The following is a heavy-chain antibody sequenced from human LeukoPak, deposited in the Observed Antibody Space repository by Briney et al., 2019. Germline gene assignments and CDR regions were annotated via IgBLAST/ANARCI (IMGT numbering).Heavy chain of an antibody. CDR1: GGTLSSYA. CDR3: ARDPTLIAAAASFDY. Sequence: ASVKVSCKASGGTLSSYAISWVRQAPGQGLEWMGWISAYNGNTNYAQKLQGRVTMTTDTSTSTAYMELRSLRSDDTAVYYCARDPTLIAAAASFDYWGQGTLVTVSS. CDR2: ISAYNGNT. D-gene: IGHD6-13*01. J-gene: IGHJ4*02. V-gene: IGHV1-18*01.